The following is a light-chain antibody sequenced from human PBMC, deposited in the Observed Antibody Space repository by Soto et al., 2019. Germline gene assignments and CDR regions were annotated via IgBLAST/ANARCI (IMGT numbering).Light chain of an antibody. CDR2: DAS. CDR1: QSVNSNY. J-gene: IGKJ2*01. CDR3: QQYGSSPQYT. V-gene: IGKV3-20*01. Sequence: EIVLTQSPGTLSLSPGERATLSCRASQSVNSNYLAWYQQKPGQAPRLLIYDASSRATGIPDRFSGSGSGTDFTLTISRLEPEDFAVYYCQQYGSSPQYTFGQGTKLEIK.